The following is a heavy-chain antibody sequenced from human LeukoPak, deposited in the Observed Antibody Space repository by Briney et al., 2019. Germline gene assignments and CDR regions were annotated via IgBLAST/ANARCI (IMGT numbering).Heavy chain of an antibody. CDR1: GCSISSGYY. D-gene: IGHD1-1*01. CDR3: ARAGPRWDLGY. Sequence: PSETLSLTCTVSGCSISSGYYWGWIRQPPGKGLEWIGSIYHSGSTYYNPSLKSRVTISVDTSKNQFSLKLSSVTAADTAVYYCARAGPRWDLGYWGQGTLVTVSS. J-gene: IGHJ4*02. V-gene: IGHV4-38-2*02. CDR2: IYHSGST.